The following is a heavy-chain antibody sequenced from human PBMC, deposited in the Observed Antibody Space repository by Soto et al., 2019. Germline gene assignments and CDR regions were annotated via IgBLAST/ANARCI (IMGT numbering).Heavy chain of an antibody. V-gene: IGHV1-69*06. CDR1: GVTFSSYA. CDR2: IIPIFGTA. Sequence: GASVKVSCKASGVTFSSYAISWVRQAPGQGLEWMGGIIPIFGTANYAQKFQGRVTITADKSTSTAYMELSSLRSEDTAVYYCARRSNYYDSSGYPPYAFDIWGQGTMVT. CDR3: ARRSNYYDSSGYPPYAFDI. D-gene: IGHD3-22*01. J-gene: IGHJ3*02.